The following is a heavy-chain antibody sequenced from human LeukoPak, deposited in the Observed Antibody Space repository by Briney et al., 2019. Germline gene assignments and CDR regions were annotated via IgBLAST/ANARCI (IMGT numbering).Heavy chain of an antibody. D-gene: IGHD3-16*01. V-gene: IGHV3-7*01. Sequence: PGGSLRLSCEASGFTFNKYWMTWMRQTPGKGLEWLGNINQDGRENYYLDSVKGRFTISRDNAKNSLYLQMTSLRADDTGVYFCVRDYVWGTPDPDYGGQGTLVTVSS. CDR3: VRDYVWGTPDPDY. J-gene: IGHJ4*02. CDR2: INQDGREN. CDR1: GFTFNKYW.